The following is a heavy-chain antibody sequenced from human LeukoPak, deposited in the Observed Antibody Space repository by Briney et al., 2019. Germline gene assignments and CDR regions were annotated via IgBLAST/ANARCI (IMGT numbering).Heavy chain of an antibody. CDR1: GFTFSSYS. CDR2: ISGSGGST. V-gene: IGHV3-23*01. J-gene: IGHJ3*02. D-gene: IGHD6-6*01. Sequence: GGSLRLSCAASGFTFSSYSMNWVRQAPGKGLEWVSAISGSGGSTYYADSVKGRFTISRDNSKNTLYLQMNSLRAEDTAVYYCARDPSGGSSSSPQAHAFDIWGQGTMVTVSS. CDR3: ARDPSGGSSSSPQAHAFDI.